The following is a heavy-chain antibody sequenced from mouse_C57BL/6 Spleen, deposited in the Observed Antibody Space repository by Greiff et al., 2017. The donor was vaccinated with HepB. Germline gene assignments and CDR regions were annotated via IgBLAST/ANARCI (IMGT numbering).Heavy chain of an antibody. CDR3: ARRVYYGSSFYWYFDV. V-gene: IGHV5-17*01. CDR2: ISSGSSTI. J-gene: IGHJ1*03. D-gene: IGHD1-1*01. CDR1: GFTFSDYG. Sequence: EVKVEESGGGLVKPGGSLKLSCAASGFTFSDYGMHWVRQAPEKGLEWVAYISSGSSTIYYADTVKGRFTISRDNAKNTLFLQMTSLRSEDTAMYYCARRVYYGSSFYWYFDVWGTGTTVTVSS.